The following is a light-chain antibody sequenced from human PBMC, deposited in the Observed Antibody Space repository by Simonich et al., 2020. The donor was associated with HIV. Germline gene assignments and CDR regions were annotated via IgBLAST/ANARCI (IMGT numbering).Light chain of an antibody. CDR2: DAS. V-gene: IGKV3D-20*01. CDR3: QQYGSSPLFT. Sequence: EIVMTQTPGTLSLSPGERATLSCRASQSVSSSYLDWYQQKPGLAPRLLIYDASSRATGIPDRVSCSGSGTDFTLTISRLEPEDFAVYYCQQYGSSPLFTFGPGTKVDIK. J-gene: IGKJ3*01. CDR1: QSVSSSY.